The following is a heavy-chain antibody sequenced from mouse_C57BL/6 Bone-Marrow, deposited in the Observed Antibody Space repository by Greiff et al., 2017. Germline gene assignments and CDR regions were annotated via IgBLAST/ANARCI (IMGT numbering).Heavy chain of an antibody. CDR2: IFPGSGSN. Sequence: QVQLQQSGPELVRPGASVKISCKAPGYTFTSHWMQWVRQRPGQGLEWIGEIFPGSGSNYYHEKFKGKATLTVDTSSSTAYMQLSSLTSEVSAVYFCARVDSRAWFAYWGQGTLVTVSA. D-gene: IGHD1-1*01. CDR3: ARVDSRAWFAY. CDR1: GYTFTSHW. J-gene: IGHJ3*01. V-gene: IGHV1-56*01.